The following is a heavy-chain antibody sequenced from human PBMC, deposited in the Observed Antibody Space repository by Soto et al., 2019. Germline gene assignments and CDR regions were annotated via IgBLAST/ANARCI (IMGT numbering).Heavy chain of an antibody. CDR1: GYTFTTYG. CDR2: ISPYNGDT. J-gene: IGHJ4*02. CDR3: ARTPRAQMIVLEAATRFDY. D-gene: IGHD2-15*01. Sequence: WASVKVSCKASGYTFTTYGFNWVRQAPGQGLEWMGWISPYNGDTIYAQNFQGRVTLTTDTSTSTAYMELRTLTSDDTAVYYCARTPRAQMIVLEAATRFDYWGQGTLVTVSS. V-gene: IGHV1-18*04.